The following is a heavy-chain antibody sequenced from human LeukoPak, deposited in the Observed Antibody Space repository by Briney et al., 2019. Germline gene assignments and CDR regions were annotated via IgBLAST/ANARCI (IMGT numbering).Heavy chain of an antibody. D-gene: IGHD6-19*01. CDR3: AKEAGYSSGWYDY. J-gene: IGHJ4*02. CDR2: ISGSGAGT. Sequence: GGSQRLSHAAWLFTFSSYVMSGVRRAPGRGLEEVSGISGSGAGTYYADYGPGRFTVSRDNSKNTLYLQMNSLKAADKAAYYCAKEAGYSSGWYDYWGQGTLVSVPS. CDR1: LFTFSSYV. V-gene: IGHV3-23*01.